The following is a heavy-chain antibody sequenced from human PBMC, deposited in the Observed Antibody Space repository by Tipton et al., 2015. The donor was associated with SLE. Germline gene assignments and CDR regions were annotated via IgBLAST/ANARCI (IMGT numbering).Heavy chain of an antibody. V-gene: IGHV4-4*08. Sequence: TLSLTCTVSGGSISSYYWSWIRQPPGKGLEWIGYIYTSGSTNYNPSPKSRVTISVDTSKNQFSLKLSSVTAADTAVYYCARDIAAAGTYYFDYWGQGTLVTVSS. CDR1: GGSISSYY. J-gene: IGHJ4*02. D-gene: IGHD6-13*01. CDR2: IYTSGST. CDR3: ARDIAAAGTYYFDY.